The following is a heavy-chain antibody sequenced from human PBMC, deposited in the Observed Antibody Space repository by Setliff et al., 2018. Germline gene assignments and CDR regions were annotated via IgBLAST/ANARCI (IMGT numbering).Heavy chain of an antibody. CDR3: ARLGYRSDLDY. D-gene: IGHD5-12*01. J-gene: IGHJ4*02. CDR1: ADSISSSYDY. V-gene: IGHV4-39*01. Sequence: SETLSLTCSVSADSISSSYDYWAWIRQPPGKGLEWIGSIYNSGSTYYNPSLKSRVSISVDTSKNQFSLKLSSVTAADTAVYYCARLGYRSDLDYWGQGTLVTVSS. CDR2: IYNSGST.